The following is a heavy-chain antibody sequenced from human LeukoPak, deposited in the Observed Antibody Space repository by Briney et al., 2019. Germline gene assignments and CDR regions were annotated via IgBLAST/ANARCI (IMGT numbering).Heavy chain of an antibody. J-gene: IGHJ4*02. V-gene: IGHV6-1*01. CDR1: GDSVSSNNVA. CDR3: TREGSGIPGYFDY. D-gene: IGHD3-10*01. Sequence: SQTLSLTCAISGDSVSSNNVAWNWIRQSPSRGLEWLGRTYYRSKWYNQYAVSVKSRVTVNPDTSKNQFSLQVNSVTPEDTAVYYCTREGSGIPGYFDYWGQGTLVIVSS. CDR2: TYYRSKWYN.